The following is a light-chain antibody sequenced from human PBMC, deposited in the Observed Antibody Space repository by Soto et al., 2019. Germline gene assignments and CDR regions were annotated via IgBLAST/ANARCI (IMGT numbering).Light chain of an antibody. Sequence: EIVMTQSPATLSVSPGERVTLSCRASQTISSNLAWYQQKPGQALRLLIFGASTRAADIPDRFTGSGFGTEFTLTISSLQSGDCAVYFCQHYNDWPTFGQGTRVEVK. V-gene: IGKV3-15*01. CDR3: QHYNDWPT. CDR2: GAS. CDR1: QTISSN. J-gene: IGKJ1*01.